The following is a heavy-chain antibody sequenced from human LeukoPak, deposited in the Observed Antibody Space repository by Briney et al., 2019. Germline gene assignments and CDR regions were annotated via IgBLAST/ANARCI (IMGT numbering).Heavy chain of an antibody. Sequence: GGSLRLSCAASAFNFNIYEMNWLRQAPGKGLEWISYISGSGTIILYADSVKGRFTISRDNAKKLVYLEMNSLRAGDTAVYYCVRDGDSGTDWYWAYWGQGTLVSVSS. D-gene: IGHD6-19*01. CDR2: ISGSGTII. CDR3: VRDGDSGTDWYWAY. CDR1: AFNFNIYE. J-gene: IGHJ4*02. V-gene: IGHV3-48*03.